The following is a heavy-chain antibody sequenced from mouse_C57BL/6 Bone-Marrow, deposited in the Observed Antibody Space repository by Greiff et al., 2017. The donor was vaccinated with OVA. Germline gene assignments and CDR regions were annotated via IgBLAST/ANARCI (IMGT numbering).Heavy chain of an antibody. V-gene: IGHV1-50*01. D-gene: IGHD2-3*01. J-gene: IGHJ3*01. Sequence: QVQLQQPGAELVKPGASVKLSCKASGYTFTSYWMQWVKQRPGQGLEWIGEIDPSDSYTNYNQKFKGKATLTVDTSSSTAYMQLSSLPSEDSAVYYCAADYDGYPSWFAYWGQGTLVTVSA. CDR3: AADYDGYPSWFAY. CDR2: IDPSDSYT. CDR1: GYTFTSYW.